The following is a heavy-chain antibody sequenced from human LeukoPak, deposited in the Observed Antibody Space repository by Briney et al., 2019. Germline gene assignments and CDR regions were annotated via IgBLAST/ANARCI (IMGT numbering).Heavy chain of an antibody. CDR1: GGSFSGYY. J-gene: IGHJ4*02. V-gene: IGHV4-34*01. CDR3: ARYERNYYFDY. CDR2: INHSGST. Sequence: SETLSLTCAVYGGSFSGYYWSWIRQPPGKGLEWIGEINHSGSTNYNPSLKSRVTISVDTSKNQFSLKLSSVTAADTAVYYCARYERNYYFDYWGQGTLVTVSS. D-gene: IGHD1-7*01.